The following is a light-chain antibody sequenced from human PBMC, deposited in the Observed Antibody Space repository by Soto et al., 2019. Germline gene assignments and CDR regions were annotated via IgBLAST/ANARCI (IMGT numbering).Light chain of an antibody. V-gene: IGLV2-23*01. CDR2: EGS. CDR1: SSDVGSYNL. Sequence: QSALTQPASVSGSPGQSITISCTGTSSDVGSYNLVSWYQQNPGKAPKLLIYEGSKRPSGVSNGFSGSNSGNTASLTISGLQAEDEADYYCCSYAGSRTYVVFGGGTKLTVL. J-gene: IGLJ2*01. CDR3: CSYAGSRTYVV.